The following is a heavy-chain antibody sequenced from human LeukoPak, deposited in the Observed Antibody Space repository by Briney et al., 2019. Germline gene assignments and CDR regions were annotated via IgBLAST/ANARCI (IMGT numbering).Heavy chain of an antibody. CDR3: ARAPTRVAATPDDY. CDR1: GFTFSSYS. Sequence: KPGGSLRLSCAASGFTFSSYSMNWVRQAPGKGLEWVSSISSSSSYIYCADSVKGRFTISRDNAKNSLYLQMNSLRDEDTAVYYCARAPTRVAATPDDYWGQGTLVTVSS. J-gene: IGHJ4*02. V-gene: IGHV3-21*01. D-gene: IGHD2-15*01. CDR2: ISSSSSYI.